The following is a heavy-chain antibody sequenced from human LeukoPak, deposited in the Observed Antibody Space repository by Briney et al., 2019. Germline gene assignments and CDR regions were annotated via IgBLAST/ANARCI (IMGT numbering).Heavy chain of an antibody. CDR2: IIPIFGTA. CDR1: GGTFSSYA. V-gene: IGHV1-69*05. D-gene: IGHD4-17*01. CDR3: ASGYGDYVELSSYFDY. J-gene: IGHJ4*02. Sequence: GASVKVSCKASGGTFSSYAISWVRQAPGQGLEWMGRIIPIFGTATYAQKFQGRVTITTDESTSTAYMELSSLRSEDTAVYYCASGYGDYVELSSYFDYWGQGTLVTVSS.